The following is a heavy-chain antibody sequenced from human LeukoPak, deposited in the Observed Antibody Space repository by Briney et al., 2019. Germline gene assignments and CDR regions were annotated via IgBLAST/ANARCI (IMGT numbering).Heavy chain of an antibody. CDR1: GFTFSSYA. V-gene: IGHV3-23*01. J-gene: IGHJ4*02. Sequence: GGSLRLSCAASGFTFSSYAMSWVRRAPGKGLEWVSGITGSGGGTYYADSVKGRFTISRDSSSSTLFLQMKSLRAEDTATYYCAKEVAAGRKGIDYWGQGILVTVSS. D-gene: IGHD6-6*01. CDR2: ITGSGGGT. CDR3: AKEVAAGRKGIDY.